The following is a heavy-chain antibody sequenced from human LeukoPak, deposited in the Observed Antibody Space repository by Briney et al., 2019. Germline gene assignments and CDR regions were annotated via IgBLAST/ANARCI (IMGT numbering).Heavy chain of an antibody. D-gene: IGHD5-24*01. Sequence: SETLSLICTVSGGSMSHYYWSWIRQPPGKGLEWIGCVYYSGTTYNNPSVKSRLTTSLDTSKNQFSLKLSSVTAADTAIYYCARRRDGNNYAAFVIWGQGTILTVSS. CDR3: ARRRDGNNYAAFVI. CDR2: VYYSGTT. V-gene: IGHV4-59*01. J-gene: IGHJ3*02. CDR1: GGSMSHYY.